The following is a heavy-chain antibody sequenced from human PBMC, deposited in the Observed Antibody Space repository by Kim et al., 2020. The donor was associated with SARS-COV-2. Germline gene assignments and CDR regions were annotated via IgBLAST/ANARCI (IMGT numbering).Heavy chain of an antibody. CDR1: GGSISSGDYY. CDR2: IYYSGST. D-gene: IGHD6-19*01. V-gene: IGHV4-30-4*01. CDR3: ARAPKMVQGGGWYYFDY. J-gene: IGHJ4*02. Sequence: SETLSLTCTVSGGSISSGDYYWSWIRQPPGKGLEWIGYIYYSGSTYYNPSLKSRVTISVDTSKNQFSLKLSSVTAADTAVYYCARAPKMVQGGGWYYFDYWGQGTLVTVSS.